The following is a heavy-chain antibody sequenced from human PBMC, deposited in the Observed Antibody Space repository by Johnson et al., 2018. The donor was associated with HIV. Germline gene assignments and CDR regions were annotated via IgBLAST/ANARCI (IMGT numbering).Heavy chain of an antibody. CDR2: IKTDGSAK. Sequence: VQLVESGGGLVQPGGSLRLSCAASGFTFSSYWLSWVRQAPGNGLEWLANIKTDGSAKYYVDSVKGRCTISRDNDKNSLYLQMNSLRAEDTAVYYCARERSGTIAFDIWGQGTMVTVSS. J-gene: IGHJ3*02. CDR3: ARERSGTIAFDI. D-gene: IGHD1-7*01. CDR1: GFTFSSYW. V-gene: IGHV3-7*03.